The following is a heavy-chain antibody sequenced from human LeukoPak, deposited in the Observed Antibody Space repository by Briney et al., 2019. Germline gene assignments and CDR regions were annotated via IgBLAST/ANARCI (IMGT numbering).Heavy chain of an antibody. CDR3: ARGDYAYYYYYYMDV. D-gene: IGHD4-17*01. V-gene: IGHV3-74*01. J-gene: IGHJ6*03. CDR1: GFTFSSYW. Sequence: GGSLRLSCAASGFTFSSYWMHWVRQAPGKGLVWVSCINTDGSSTSYADSVKGRFTISRDNAKNTLYLQMNSLRAEDTAVYYCARGDYAYYYYYYMDVWGKGTTVTVSS. CDR2: INTDGSST.